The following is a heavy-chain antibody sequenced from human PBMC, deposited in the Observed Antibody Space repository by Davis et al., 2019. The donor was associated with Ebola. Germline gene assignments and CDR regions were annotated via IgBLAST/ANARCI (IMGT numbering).Heavy chain of an antibody. CDR1: TGSSISSSYY. Sequence: ESLKISCTVSTGSSISSSYYWGWIRQPPGKGLEWIGTVYDSGSTYYNPSLKSRVTLSVDRSKDVFSLRLSSVTAADTAVYYCARHGLGFSGRYYFELWGQGTPVTVSS. V-gene: IGHV4-39*01. CDR2: VYDSGST. J-gene: IGHJ4*02. D-gene: IGHD3/OR15-3a*01. CDR3: ARHGLGFSGRYYFEL.